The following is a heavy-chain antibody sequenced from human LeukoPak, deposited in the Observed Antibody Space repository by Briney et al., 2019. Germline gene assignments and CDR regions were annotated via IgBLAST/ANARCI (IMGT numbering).Heavy chain of an antibody. D-gene: IGHD2-21*02. CDR1: GFTFSTFA. Sequence: PGRSLRLSCAASGFTFSTFAIAWVRHAPGSCLEWVSAIGPEGGDIRYSDSVKGRLTISRDNSKSTLFLQMNSLRADDTALYYCAKYCGGGCFRNFDSWGQGTLVTVSS. CDR2: IGPEGGDI. CDR3: AKYCGGGCFRNFDS. J-gene: IGHJ4*02. V-gene: IGHV3-23*01.